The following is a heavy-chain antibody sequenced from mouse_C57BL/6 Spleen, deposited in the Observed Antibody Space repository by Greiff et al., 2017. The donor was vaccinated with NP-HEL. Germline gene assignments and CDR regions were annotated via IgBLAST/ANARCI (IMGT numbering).Heavy chain of an antibody. CDR3: TRVGGLRRVFDY. D-gene: IGHD2-2*01. CDR1: GYTFTDYE. J-gene: IGHJ2*01. V-gene: IGHV1-15*01. Sequence: VQLQQSGAELVRPGASVTLSCKASGYTFTDYEMHWVKQTPVHGLEWIGAIDPETGGTAYNQKFKGKAILTADKSSSTAYMERRSLTSEDSAVYYCTRVGGLRRVFDYWGQGTTLTVSS. CDR2: IDPETGGT.